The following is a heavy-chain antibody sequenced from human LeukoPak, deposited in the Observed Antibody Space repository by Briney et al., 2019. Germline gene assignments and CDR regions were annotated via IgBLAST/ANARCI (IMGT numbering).Heavy chain of an antibody. CDR2: INHSGST. J-gene: IGHJ6*03. CDR3: ARGLVRYYYYYMDV. CDR1: GGSFSGYY. V-gene: IGHV4-34*01. D-gene: IGHD2-8*02. Sequence: PSVTLSLTCAVYGGSFSGYYWMWLRQPPGKGLEWIGEINHSGSTNYNTFLKSRVTISVDTSKNQFSLKLSSVTAADTAVYYCARGLVRYYYYYMDVWGKGTTVTVSS.